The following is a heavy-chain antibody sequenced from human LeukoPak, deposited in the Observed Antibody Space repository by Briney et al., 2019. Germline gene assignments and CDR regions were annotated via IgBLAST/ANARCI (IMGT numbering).Heavy chain of an antibody. V-gene: IGHV5-51*01. Sequence: GESLKISCNGSGYTFTNYYIAWVRQMPGKGLEWMGIVYPGDSDTRYSPSFQGQVTISADKSISTAYLQWSSLKASDTAMYYCARVVAGNWFDPWGQGTLVTVSS. D-gene: IGHD2-15*01. CDR3: ARVVAGNWFDP. CDR1: GYTFTNYY. CDR2: VYPGDSDT. J-gene: IGHJ5*02.